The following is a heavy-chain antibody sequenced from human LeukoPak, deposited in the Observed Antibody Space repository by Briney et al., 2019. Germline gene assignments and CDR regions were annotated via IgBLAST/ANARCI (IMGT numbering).Heavy chain of an antibody. CDR2: MNPNSGNT. V-gene: IGHV1-8*02. J-gene: IGHJ5*02. D-gene: IGHD3-10*01. Sequence: ASVKVSCKASGGTFSSYAISWVRQAPGQGLEWMGWMNPNSGNTGYAQKFQGRVTMTRNTSISTAYMELSSLRSEDTAVYYCARGRGNYGSGSYTGPWGQGTLVTVSS. CDR1: GGTFSSYA. CDR3: ARGRGNYGSGSYTGP.